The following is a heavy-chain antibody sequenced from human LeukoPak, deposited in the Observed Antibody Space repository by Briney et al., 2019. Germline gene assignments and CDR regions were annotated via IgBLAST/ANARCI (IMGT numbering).Heavy chain of an antibody. CDR3: AKDYMIFGVVIPDI. CDR1: GFTFSSYG. D-gene: IGHD3/OR15-3a*01. V-gene: IGHV3-33*06. Sequence: GGSLRLSCAASGFTFSSYGMHWVRQAPGKGLGWVAVIWYDGSNKYYADSVKGRFTISRDNSKNTLYLQMNSLRAEDTAVYYCAKDYMIFGVVIPDIWGQGTMVTVSS. CDR2: IWYDGSNK. J-gene: IGHJ3*02.